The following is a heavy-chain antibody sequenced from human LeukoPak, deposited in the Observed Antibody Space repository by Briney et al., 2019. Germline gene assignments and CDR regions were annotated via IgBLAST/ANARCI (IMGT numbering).Heavy chain of an antibody. CDR3: ASTPMYYYDSSGYLLGRYYFDY. Sequence: PSETLSLTCTVSGGSISSSRYSWGWIRQPPGKGLEWIGSIYYSGSTYYNPSLKSRVTISVDTSNNQFSLKLSSVTAADTAVYYCASTPMYYYDSSGYLLGRYYFDYWGQGTLVTVSS. D-gene: IGHD3-22*01. CDR2: IYYSGST. V-gene: IGHV4-39*01. CDR1: GGSISSSRYS. J-gene: IGHJ4*02.